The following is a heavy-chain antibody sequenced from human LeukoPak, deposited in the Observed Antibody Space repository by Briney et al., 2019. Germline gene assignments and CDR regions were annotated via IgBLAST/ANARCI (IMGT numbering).Heavy chain of an antibody. Sequence: PGGSLRLSCAASGFTVSSNYMSWVRQAPGKGLEWVSVIYSGGSTYYAGSVKGRFTISRDNAKNSLYLQMNSLRDEDTAVYYCARRAYGDDSFDYWGQGTLVTVSS. V-gene: IGHV3-53*01. D-gene: IGHD4-17*01. CDR2: IYSGGST. CDR3: ARRAYGDDSFDY. CDR1: GFTVSSNY. J-gene: IGHJ4*02.